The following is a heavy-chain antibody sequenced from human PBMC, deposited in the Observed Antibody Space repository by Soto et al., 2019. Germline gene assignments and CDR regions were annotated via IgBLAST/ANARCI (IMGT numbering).Heavy chain of an antibody. D-gene: IGHD3-22*01. V-gene: IGHV3-33*01. J-gene: IGHJ4*02. Sequence: PGGSLRLSCEASGFNFSSYGIHWVRQAPGKGLEWVAIIWNDGSNEYYADSVKGRFTISRDNSKNTVYLQVSKLRAEDTAVYFCARDQTDSGGYYDSWGKGTLVTVSS. CDR1: GFNFSSYG. CDR2: IWNDGSNE. CDR3: ARDQTDSGGYYDS.